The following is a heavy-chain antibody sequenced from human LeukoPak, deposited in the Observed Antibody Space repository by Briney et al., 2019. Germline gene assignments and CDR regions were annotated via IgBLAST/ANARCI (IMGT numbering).Heavy chain of an antibody. J-gene: IGHJ4*02. CDR3: ARDVVQGSGTPGPIDY. CDR2: INPNSGGT. D-gene: IGHD3-10*01. CDR1: GYTVTDYY. Sequence: ASVKVSCKSSGYTVTDYYMRWVRQAPGQGLEWMGWINPNSGGTNFAQNFQGRVTMTRDTSISTAYMELSRLRYDDTAVYYCARDVVQGSGTPGPIDYWGQGALVTVSS. V-gene: IGHV1-2*02.